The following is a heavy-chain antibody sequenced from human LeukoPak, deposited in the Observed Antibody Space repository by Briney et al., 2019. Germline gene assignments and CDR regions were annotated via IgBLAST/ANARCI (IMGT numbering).Heavy chain of an antibody. V-gene: IGHV3-30*18. CDR3: AKGMVVAATLFRSGALDY. CDR1: GFTFSSYG. J-gene: IGHJ4*02. Sequence: GGSLRLSCAASGFTFSSYGMHWVRQAPGKGLEWVAVISYDGSNKYYADSVKGRFTISRDNSKNTLYLQMNSLRAEDTAVYYCAKGMVVAATLFRSGALDYWGQGTLVTVSS. CDR2: ISYDGSNK. D-gene: IGHD2-15*01.